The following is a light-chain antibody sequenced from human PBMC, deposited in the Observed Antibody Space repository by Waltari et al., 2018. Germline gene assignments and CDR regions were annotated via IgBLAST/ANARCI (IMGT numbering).Light chain of an antibody. CDR2: DAS. V-gene: IGKV3-20*01. CDR1: EFVGNDY. J-gene: IGKJ1*01. CDR3: QQYYSSPWT. Sequence: EIVLTQSPGTLSWSPGERATLSCRAREFVGNDYLAWYQQKPGQAPRLLIYDASRRATGTPDRFSGSGSGTDFSLTISRLEPEDVAVYYCQQYYSSPWTFGQGTKVDI.